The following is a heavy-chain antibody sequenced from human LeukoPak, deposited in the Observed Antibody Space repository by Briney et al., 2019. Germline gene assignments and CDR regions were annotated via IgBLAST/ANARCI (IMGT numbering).Heavy chain of an antibody. D-gene: IGHD4-17*01. Sequence: PGGSLRLSCAASGFTVSSNYMSWVRQAPGKGLDWVSVIFSGGSTYYADSVKGRFTISRDNSKNTLYLQMNGLRAEDTAVYYCARDNGDYGSDYWGQGTLVTVSS. CDR1: GFTVSSNY. J-gene: IGHJ4*02. CDR3: ARDNGDYGSDY. V-gene: IGHV3-53*01. CDR2: IFSGGST.